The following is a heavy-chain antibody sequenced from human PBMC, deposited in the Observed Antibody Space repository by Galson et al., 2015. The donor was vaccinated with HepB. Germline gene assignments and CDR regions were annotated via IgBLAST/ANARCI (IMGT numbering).Heavy chain of an antibody. CDR1: GFRFSNYA. CDR2: ISGSGGRT. V-gene: IGHV3-23*01. Sequence: SLRLSCAASGFRFSNYAMSWVRQAPGKGLEWVSVISGSGGRTYYADSVQGRFTISRDNSKNTLYLYTSSLRAEDTAVYYCAETGDITVPPGTLSWGPKTYLVPHYMGVWGKGTTVIVSS. D-gene: IGHD3-10*01. CDR3: AETGDITVPPGTLSWGPKTYLVPHYMGV. J-gene: IGHJ6*03.